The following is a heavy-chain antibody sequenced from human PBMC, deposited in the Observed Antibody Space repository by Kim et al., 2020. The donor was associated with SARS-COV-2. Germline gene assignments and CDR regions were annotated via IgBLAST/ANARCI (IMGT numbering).Heavy chain of an antibody. CDR3: AKERGYGDSGYFYY. D-gene: IGHD4-17*01. CDR1: GFKFNDYF. J-gene: IGHJ4*02. Sequence: GGSLRLSCITSGFKFNDYFVTWVRQAPGKGLEWVSSSSEVSTYFSDSVRGRFTISRDKSTLFLQMTNVRADDTAVYFCAKERGYGDSGYFYYWGQGSLVT. CDR2: SSSEVST. V-gene: IGHV3-23*01.